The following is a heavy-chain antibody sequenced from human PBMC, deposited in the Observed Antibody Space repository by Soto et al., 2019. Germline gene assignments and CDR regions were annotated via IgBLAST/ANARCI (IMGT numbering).Heavy chain of an antibody. Sequence: EVQLVESGGGLVQPGGSLRLSCAASGFTFSSYSTNWVRQAPGKGLEWVSYISSSSSTIYYADSVKGRFTISRDNAKNSLYLQMNSLRDEDTDVYYCARSYGYYYYYGMDVWGQGTTVTVSS. CDR2: ISSSSSTI. D-gene: IGHD3-16*01. V-gene: IGHV3-48*02. J-gene: IGHJ6*02. CDR3: ARSYGYYYYYGMDV. CDR1: GFTFSSYS.